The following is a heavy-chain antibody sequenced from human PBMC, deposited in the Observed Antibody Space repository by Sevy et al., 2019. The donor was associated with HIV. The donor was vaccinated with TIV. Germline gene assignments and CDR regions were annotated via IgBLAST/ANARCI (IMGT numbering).Heavy chain of an antibody. CDR3: ARNGGYADYGMDV. CDR2: MNSITSTI. V-gene: IGHV3-48*01. CDR1: GFTFSSYS. Sequence: GGSLRLSCVGSGFTFSSYSMNWVRQAPGKGLEWLSYMNSITSTIYYADPVKGRFTISRDNAKNSVSLQLNSLRAEDTAVYYCARNGGYADYGMDVWGQGTTVTVSS. D-gene: IGHD2-2*01. J-gene: IGHJ6*02.